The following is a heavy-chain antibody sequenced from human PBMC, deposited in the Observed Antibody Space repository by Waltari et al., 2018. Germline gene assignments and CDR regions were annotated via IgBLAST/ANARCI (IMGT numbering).Heavy chain of an antibody. D-gene: IGHD4-4*01. Sequence: QVQLVQSGAEVKKPGSSVKVSCQASGGTFSRYAISWVRPAAGPGLGWMGGIIPILATANYAQKFQGRVTITADQSTSTAYMELSSLRSEDTAVYYCASPGSYSNYAIGYYYYGMDVWGQGTTVTVSS. J-gene: IGHJ6*02. CDR2: IIPILATA. CDR1: GGTFSRYA. V-gene: IGHV1-69*01. CDR3: ASPGSYSNYAIGYYYYGMDV.